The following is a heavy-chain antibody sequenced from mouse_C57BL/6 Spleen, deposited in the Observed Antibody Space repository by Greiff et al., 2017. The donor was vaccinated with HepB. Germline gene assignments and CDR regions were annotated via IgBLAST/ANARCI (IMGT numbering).Heavy chain of an antibody. CDR2: IHPNSGST. D-gene: IGHD1-1*01. CDR1: GYTFTSYW. CDR3: ARSLDYYGSSSWYFDV. Sequence: VQLQQPGAELVKPGASVKLSCKASGYTFTSYWMHWVKQRPGQGLEWIGMIHPNSGSTNYNEKFKSKATITVDKSSSTAYMQLSSLTAEDSAVYYCARSLDYYGSSSWYFDVWGTGTTVTVSS. J-gene: IGHJ1*03. V-gene: IGHV1-64*01.